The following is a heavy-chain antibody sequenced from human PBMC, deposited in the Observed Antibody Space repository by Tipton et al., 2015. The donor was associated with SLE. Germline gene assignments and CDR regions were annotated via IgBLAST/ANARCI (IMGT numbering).Heavy chain of an antibody. CDR1: GFTFSNAW. Sequence: GSLRLSCAASGFTFSNAWMNWVRQAPGKGLEWVSSISSSSSYIYYADSVKGRFTISSDNAKNSLYLQMNSLRAEDTAVYYCASQYSSSWYAPDYWGQGTLVTVSS. CDR2: ISSSSSYI. J-gene: IGHJ4*02. CDR3: ASQYSSSWYAPDY. V-gene: IGHV3-21*01. D-gene: IGHD6-13*01.